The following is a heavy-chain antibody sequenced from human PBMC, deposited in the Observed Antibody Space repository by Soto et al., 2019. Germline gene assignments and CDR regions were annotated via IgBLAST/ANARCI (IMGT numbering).Heavy chain of an antibody. CDR2: ITSSSGHI. CDR3: VRERGLSSFYGMDV. V-gene: IGHV3-21*01. Sequence: GGSLRLSCEASGFTLTTYTMNWVRQASGKGLEWVSSITSSSGHIYYADSVKGRFTISRDNARNSLYLQMYSLRAEDTPVYYCVRERGLSSFYGMDVWGQGTTVTVSS. J-gene: IGHJ6*02. CDR1: GFTLTTYT. D-gene: IGHD3-10*01.